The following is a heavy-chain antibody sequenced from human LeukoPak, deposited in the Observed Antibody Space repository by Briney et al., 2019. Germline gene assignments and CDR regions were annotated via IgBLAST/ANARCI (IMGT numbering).Heavy chain of an antibody. J-gene: IGHJ6*02. V-gene: IGHV3-23*01. CDR2: ISGLGSST. Sequence: QPGGSLRLSCAASGFTFSSYAMSWVRQAPGKGLEWVSTISGLGSSTNHADSVKGRFTISRDNSRNTLYLQMNNLRAEDTAVYYCAKDQRYSGYDSYYYYYGMDVWGQGTTVTVSS. CDR1: GFTFSSYA. CDR3: AKDQRYSGYDSYYYYYGMDV. D-gene: IGHD5-12*01.